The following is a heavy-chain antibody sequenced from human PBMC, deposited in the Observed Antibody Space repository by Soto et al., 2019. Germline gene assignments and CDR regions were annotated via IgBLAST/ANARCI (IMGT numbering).Heavy chain of an antibody. CDR2: INQDESEK. CDR1: GFIFSTYW. Sequence: EVQLVESGGGLVQPGGSLRLSCAASGFIFSTYWMAWVRQAPGKGLEWVANINQDESEKHYVDSVKGRFTISRDNAKNSLYLQMNSLRAEDTAVYYCVSSNIVGRPGGGQGTMVTVSS. J-gene: IGHJ3*01. V-gene: IGHV3-7*01. D-gene: IGHD6-6*01. CDR3: VSSNIVGRPG.